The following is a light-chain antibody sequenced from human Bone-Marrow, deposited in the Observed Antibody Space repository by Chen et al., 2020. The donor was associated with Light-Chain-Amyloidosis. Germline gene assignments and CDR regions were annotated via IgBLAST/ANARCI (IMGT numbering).Light chain of an antibody. CDR1: SGSIATNY. CDR3: QSYQGSSQGV. V-gene: IGLV6-57*01. J-gene: IGLJ3*02. Sequence: NFMPTQPHSVSESPGKTGIISCTRSSGSIATNYAQWYQQRPGSSPTTVIYEDDQRPSGVPDRFSGSIDRSSNSASLTISRLKTEDEADYYCQSYQGSSQGVFGGGTKLTVL. CDR2: EDD.